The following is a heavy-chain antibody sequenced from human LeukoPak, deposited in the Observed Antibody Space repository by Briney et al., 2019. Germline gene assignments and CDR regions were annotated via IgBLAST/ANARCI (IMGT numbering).Heavy chain of an antibody. Sequence: GGSLRLSCAASGFTFSSYAMHWVRQAPGKGLEYVSAISSNGGSTYYANSVKGRFTISRDNSKNTLYLQMGSLRAEDTAVYYCAKDHYYYDSSGPDYWGQGTLVTVSS. CDR1: GFTFSSYA. J-gene: IGHJ4*02. CDR3: AKDHYYYDSSGPDY. D-gene: IGHD3-22*01. V-gene: IGHV3-64*01. CDR2: ISSNGGST.